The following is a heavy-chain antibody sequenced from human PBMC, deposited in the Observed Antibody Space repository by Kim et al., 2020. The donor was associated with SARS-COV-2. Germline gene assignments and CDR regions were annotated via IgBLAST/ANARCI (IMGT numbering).Heavy chain of an antibody. J-gene: IGHJ3*02. V-gene: IGHV5-51*01. D-gene: IGHD1-26*01. Sequence: YSPSFHGQVTISADQSISTAYLQWSSLKASDTAMYYCARGGSYYVGAFDIWGQGTMVTVSS. CDR3: ARGGSYYVGAFDI.